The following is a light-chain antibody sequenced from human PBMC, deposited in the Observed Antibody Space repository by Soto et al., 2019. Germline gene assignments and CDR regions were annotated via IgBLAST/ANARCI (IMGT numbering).Light chain of an antibody. CDR2: DDR. J-gene: IGLJ2*01. Sequence: SYELTQPPSVSVAPGQTARITGGGTNIGRKSVHWYQQKPGQAPGVVVYDDRDRPSGIPERFSGSNSGNTAALTISRVEAGDEADYYCQLWDSNSDHVVFGGGTKLTVL. CDR3: QLWDSNSDHVV. V-gene: IGLV3-21*02. CDR1: NIGRKS.